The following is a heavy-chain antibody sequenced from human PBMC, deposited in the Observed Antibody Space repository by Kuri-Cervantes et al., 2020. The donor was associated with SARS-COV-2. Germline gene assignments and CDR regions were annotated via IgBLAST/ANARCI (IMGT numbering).Heavy chain of an antibody. CDR1: GYPFTGFY. D-gene: IGHD3-22*01. CDR2: INSDTGGT. Sequence: ASVKVSCKASGYPFTGFYLHWVRQTPGQGLEWMGWINSDTGGTNCAPKFQGRVTMTRDTSITTAYMELSRLRSDDTAMYYCTSHHYDSNVSPVFDVWGQGTMVTVSS. J-gene: IGHJ3*01. V-gene: IGHV1-2*02. CDR3: TSHHYDSNVSPVFDV.